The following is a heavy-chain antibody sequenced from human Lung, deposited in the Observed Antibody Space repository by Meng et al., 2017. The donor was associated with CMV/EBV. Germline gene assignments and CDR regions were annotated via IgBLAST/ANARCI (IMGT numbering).Heavy chain of an antibody. CDR2: INHSGST. D-gene: IGHD6-13*01. Sequence: QVQLQQWCAGLLKPSETLSLNCAVYGGSFSGYYWSWIRQPPGKGLEWIGEINHSGSTNYNPSLKSRVTISVDTSKNQFSLKLSSVTAADTAVYYCARASARVAAAGRRDLRYWEQGKLGTVAS. J-gene: IGHJ4*02. CDR3: ARASARVAAAGRRDLRY. CDR1: GGSFSGYY. V-gene: IGHV4-34*01.